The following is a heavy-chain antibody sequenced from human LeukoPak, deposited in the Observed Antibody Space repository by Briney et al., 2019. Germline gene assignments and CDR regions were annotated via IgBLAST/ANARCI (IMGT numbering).Heavy chain of an antibody. CDR1: GFTFSSYW. CDR2: ISSTGGTT. CDR3: AKNGDRGAYCTGGTCYPYFYYYMDV. D-gene: IGHD2-15*01. V-gene: IGHV3-23*01. Sequence: GGPLRLSCAASGFTFSSYWMHWVRQAPGKGLEWVSSISSTGGTTYYADSVKGRFTISRDNSKNTLYLQMNSLRAEDTAIYYCAKNGDRGAYCTGGTCYPYFYYYMDVWGKGTTVTI. J-gene: IGHJ6*03.